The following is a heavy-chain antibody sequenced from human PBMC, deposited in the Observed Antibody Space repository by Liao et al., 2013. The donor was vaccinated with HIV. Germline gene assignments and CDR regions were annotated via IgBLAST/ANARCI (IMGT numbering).Heavy chain of an antibody. Sequence: QVQLQESGPGLVKPSQTLSLTCTVSGGSISSGDYSWSWIRQPPGKGLEWIGYMYYSGSTSYKPSLKSRVTISIDASKNQFSLRLTSVTAADTALYYCARGPRGYSGYVFDYWGRG. J-gene: IGHJ4*03. D-gene: IGHD5-12*01. V-gene: IGHV4-30-4*08. CDR3: ARGPRGYSGYVFDY. CDR1: GGSISSGDYS. CDR2: MYYSGST.